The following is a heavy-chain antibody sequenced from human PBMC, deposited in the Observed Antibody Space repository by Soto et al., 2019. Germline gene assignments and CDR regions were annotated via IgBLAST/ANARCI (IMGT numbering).Heavy chain of an antibody. J-gene: IGHJ3*02. Sequence: QLQLQESGSGLVKPSQTLSLTCAVSGGSISSGGYSWSWIRQPPGKGLEWIGYIYHSGSTYHNPSLKSRVTISVDRAKNQFSLKLGSVTAADTAVYYCARARSSGRNDAFDIWGQGTMVTVSS. V-gene: IGHV4-30-2*01. CDR2: IYHSGST. D-gene: IGHD3-22*01. CDR1: GGSISSGGYS. CDR3: ARARSSGRNDAFDI.